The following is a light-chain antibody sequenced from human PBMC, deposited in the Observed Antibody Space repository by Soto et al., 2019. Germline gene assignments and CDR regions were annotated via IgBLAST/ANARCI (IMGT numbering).Light chain of an antibody. CDR2: AAS. Sequence: IQMTQSTSSLSASVEDRVIITCRASQSISNHLNWYQQKPGKAPKLLIFAASSLQSGVSSRFSGSRSGPDFTLTISSLQPEDFATYYCQQSYSSPPTFGQGTKVDTK. CDR1: QSISNH. J-gene: IGKJ1*01. V-gene: IGKV1-39*01. CDR3: QQSYSSPPT.